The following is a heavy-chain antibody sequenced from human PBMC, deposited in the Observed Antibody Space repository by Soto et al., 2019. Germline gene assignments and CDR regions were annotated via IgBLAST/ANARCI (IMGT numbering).Heavy chain of an antibody. V-gene: IGHV3-23*01. CDR3: AKDLGWVVVAANAFDI. J-gene: IGHJ3*02. Sequence: WGSLRLSCPASGFTFSRYWMHWFRQAPGKGLEWVSGVSASGLNTDYADPVKGRFYISRDNSKNTVSLHMNSLRAEDTAVYYCAKDLGWVVVAANAFDIWGQGTMVTVSS. CDR2: VSASGLNT. CDR1: GFTFSRYW. D-gene: IGHD2-15*01.